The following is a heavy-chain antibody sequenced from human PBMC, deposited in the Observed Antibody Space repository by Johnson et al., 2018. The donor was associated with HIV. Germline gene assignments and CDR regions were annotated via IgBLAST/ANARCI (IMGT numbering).Heavy chain of an antibody. Sequence: QVQLVESGGGVVQPGRSLRLSCAASGFTFTDYYMTWIRQAPGKGLEWVSHISTSGGDISYADSVTGRFTISRDNSKNTLDLQMNSLRGEDTAVYYCARGQLWLLDDALDIWGQGTMVTVSS. CDR3: ARGQLWLLDDALDI. D-gene: IGHD5-18*01. V-gene: IGHV3-11*04. CDR1: GFTFTDYY. CDR2: ISTSGGDI. J-gene: IGHJ3*02.